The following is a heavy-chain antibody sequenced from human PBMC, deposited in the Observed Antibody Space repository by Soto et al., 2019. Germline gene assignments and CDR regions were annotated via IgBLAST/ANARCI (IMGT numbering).Heavy chain of an antibody. CDR1: GGSISSNF. CDR2: FYYTGST. J-gene: IGHJ6*02. Sequence: QVQLQESGPGLVKPSETLSLTCTVSGGSISSNFWSWIRQPPRKGLEWIGNFYYTGSTNYNASLKSRVTISVDTSKNQFSLKLSSVPAADTAVDYCARLQRTVTAYYYYYDMDVWGQGTTVTVSS. D-gene: IGHD2-21*02. CDR3: ARLQRTVTAYYYYYDMDV. V-gene: IGHV4-59*01.